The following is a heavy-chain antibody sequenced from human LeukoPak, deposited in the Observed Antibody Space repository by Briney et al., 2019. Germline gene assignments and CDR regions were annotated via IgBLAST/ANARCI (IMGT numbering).Heavy chain of an antibody. V-gene: IGHV3-7*01. D-gene: IGHD6-19*01. CDR1: GFTFSSYW. CDR2: IKQDGSEK. J-gene: IGHJ4*02. CDR3: ARGGVWYSSGWSDY. Sequence: GGSLRLSCAASGFTFSSYWMSWVRQDPGKGLEWVANIKQDGSEKYYVDSVKGRFIISRDNAKNSLYLQMNSLRAEDTAVYYCARGGVWYSSGWSDYWGQGTLVTVSS.